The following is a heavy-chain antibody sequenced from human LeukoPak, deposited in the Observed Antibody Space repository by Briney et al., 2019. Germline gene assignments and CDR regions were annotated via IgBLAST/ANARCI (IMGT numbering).Heavy chain of an antibody. CDR3: ARGQYRRDY. D-gene: IGHD5-18*01. J-gene: IGHJ4*02. Sequence: SETLSLTCAVYGGSFSGYYWSWLRQPPGEGLEWIAEFNHSGRTNYNPSLKSRVTISVDTSKNKYSLKLRAVTVVDTAIYYCARGQYRRDYWGQGTLVSVSS. CDR1: GGSFSGYY. CDR2: FNHSGRT. V-gene: IGHV4-34*01.